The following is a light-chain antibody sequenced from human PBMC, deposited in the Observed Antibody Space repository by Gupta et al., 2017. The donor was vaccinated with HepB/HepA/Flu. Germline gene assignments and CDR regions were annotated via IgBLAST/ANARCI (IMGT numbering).Light chain of an antibody. Sequence: QSALTQVASVSGSPGQSITISCTGTSTDIGGYEYVSWYQQHPGKAHKLLIYEVSRRPAVVSSRFSASKAAITASPTISGLQAEDEADYYCNSYSHTTQWVFGGGTKLTVL. CDR1: STDIGGYEY. V-gene: IGLV2-14*03. CDR3: NSYSHTTQWV. CDR2: EVS. J-gene: IGLJ3*02.